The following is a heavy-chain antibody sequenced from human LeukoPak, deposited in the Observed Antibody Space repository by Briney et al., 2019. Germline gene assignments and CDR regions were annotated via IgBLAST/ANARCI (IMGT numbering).Heavy chain of an antibody. CDR3: ARVPGSYYVGYYFDY. CDR2: IWYDGSNK. Sequence: GRSLRLSCAASGFTFSSYGMHWVRQAPGKGLEWVAVIWYDGSNKYYADSVKGRFTISRDNAKNALYLQMNTLRAEDTAVYYCARVPGSYYVGYYFDYWGQGTLVTVSS. D-gene: IGHD1-26*01. J-gene: IGHJ4*02. CDR1: GFTFSSYG. V-gene: IGHV3-33*01.